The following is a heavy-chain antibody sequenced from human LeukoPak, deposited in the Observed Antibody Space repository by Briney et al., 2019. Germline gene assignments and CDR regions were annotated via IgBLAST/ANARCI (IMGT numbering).Heavy chain of an antibody. D-gene: IGHD3-22*01. CDR3: ARAKRDYYDNSGYESYYYFMDV. V-gene: IGHV4-38-2*02. CDR2: IYRNGDT. J-gene: IGHJ6*03. CDR1: GGSISSDWY. Sequence: SETLSLTCTVSGGSISSDWYWGWVRQPPGNGLEGIGAIYRNGDTYYNPSLKSRVTISLDTSKNQFSLRLNSVTAADTAVYYCARAKRDYYDNSGYESYYYFMDVWGKGTTVTVSS.